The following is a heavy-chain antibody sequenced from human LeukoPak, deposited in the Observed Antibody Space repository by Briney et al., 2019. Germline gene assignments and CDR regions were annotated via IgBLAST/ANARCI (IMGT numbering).Heavy chain of an antibody. D-gene: IGHD6-19*01. J-gene: IGHJ6*03. CDR2: INHSGST. Sequence: PSETLSLTCAVYGGSFSDYYWSWIRQPPGKGLEWIGEINHSGSTDYNPSLKSRVTISIDTSKNQFSLKLSSVTAADTAVYYCARGSQVQWWLVPHYYYYYYMDVWGKGTPVTVSS. CDR1: GGSFSDYY. CDR3: ARGSQVQWWLVPHYYYYYYMDV. V-gene: IGHV4-34*01.